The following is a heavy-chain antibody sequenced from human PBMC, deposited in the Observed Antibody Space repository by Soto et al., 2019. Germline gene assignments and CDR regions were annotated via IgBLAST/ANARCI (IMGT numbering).Heavy chain of an antibody. D-gene: IGHD3-10*01. CDR2: INHSGST. Sequence: PSETLSLTCAVCGGSFSGYSWSWIRQPPGKGLEWIGEINHSGSTNYNPSLKSRVTISVDTSKNQFSLKLSSVTAADTAVYYCARRGGRWSHYGSGSLSYGMYVWAQGTTVTVSS. CDR1: GGSFSGYS. V-gene: IGHV4-34*01. CDR3: ARRGGRWSHYGSGSLSYGMYV. J-gene: IGHJ6*02.